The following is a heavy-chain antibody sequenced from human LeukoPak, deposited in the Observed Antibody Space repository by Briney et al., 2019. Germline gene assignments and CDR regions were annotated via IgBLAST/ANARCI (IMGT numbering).Heavy chain of an antibody. V-gene: IGHV1-3*01. Sequence: GASVKVSCKASGGTFSSYAISWVRQAPGQRLEWMGWINAGNGNTKYSQKFQGRVTITRDTSASTAYMELSSLRSEDTAVYYCARVFSRSSGWYMRYWGQGTLVTVSS. J-gene: IGHJ4*02. CDR3: ARVFSRSSGWYMRY. CDR2: INAGNGNT. D-gene: IGHD6-19*01. CDR1: GGTFSSYA.